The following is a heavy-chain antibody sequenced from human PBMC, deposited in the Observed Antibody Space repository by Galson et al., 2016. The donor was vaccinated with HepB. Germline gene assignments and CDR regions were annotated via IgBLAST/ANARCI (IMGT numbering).Heavy chain of an antibody. CDR1: DGSISSGNYY. CDR3: ARGSDVVWKTPVY. D-gene: IGHD1-1*01. J-gene: IGHJ4*02. V-gene: IGHV4-61*02. CDR2: IRVTRDT. Sequence: TLSLTCAVSDGSISSGNYYWSWLRQPAGKGLEWIGRIRVTRDTDYKPSLKSRVTILADTSKNQFSLKFTSVTAADSAVYYCARGSDVVWKTPVYSGQGTRVTVSS.